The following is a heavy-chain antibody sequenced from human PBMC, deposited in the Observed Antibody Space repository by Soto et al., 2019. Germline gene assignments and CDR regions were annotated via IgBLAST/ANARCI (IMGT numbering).Heavy chain of an antibody. J-gene: IGHJ4*02. CDR3: ARGYSSGWYVVDY. Sequence: GGSLRLSCAASGFTFSSYEMNWVRQAPGKGLEWVSYISSSGSTIYYADSVKGRFTISRDNAKNSLYLQMNSLRAEDTAVYYCARGYSSGWYVVDYWGQGTLVTVSS. CDR2: ISSSGSTI. V-gene: IGHV3-48*03. D-gene: IGHD6-19*01. CDR1: GFTFSSYE.